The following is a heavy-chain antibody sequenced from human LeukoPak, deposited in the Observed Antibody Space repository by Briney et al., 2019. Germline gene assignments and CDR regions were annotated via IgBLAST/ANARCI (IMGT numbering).Heavy chain of an antibody. D-gene: IGHD3-22*01. CDR3: YGTRGY. V-gene: IGHV3-7*01. J-gene: IGHJ4*02. Sequence: GGSLRLSCAASGFSFSSYWLMWVRQTPGKGLQWVATIKEGGRQTFYSDSVMGRFTISIDSAKNSLYLQMNSLRVEETAVYYCYGTRGYWGQGALVTVSS. CDR1: GFSFSSYW. CDR2: IKEGGRQT.